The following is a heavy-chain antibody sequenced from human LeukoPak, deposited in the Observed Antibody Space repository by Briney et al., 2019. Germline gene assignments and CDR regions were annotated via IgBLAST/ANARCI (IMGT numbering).Heavy chain of an antibody. Sequence: PGGSLRLSCAASGFTFDDYAMHWVRQAPGKGLEWVSGISWNSGSIGYADSVKGRFTISRDNAKNSLYLQMNSLRAEDTALYYCAKASAYCGGDCWRTFDYWGQGTLVTVSS. CDR3: AKASAYCGGDCWRTFDY. CDR1: GFTFDDYA. J-gene: IGHJ4*02. V-gene: IGHV3-9*01. D-gene: IGHD2-21*02. CDR2: ISWNSGSI.